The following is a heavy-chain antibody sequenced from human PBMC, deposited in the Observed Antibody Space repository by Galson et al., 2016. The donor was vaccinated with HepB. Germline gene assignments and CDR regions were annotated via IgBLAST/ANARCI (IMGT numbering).Heavy chain of an antibody. V-gene: IGHV3-53*01. CDR3: ARGKAVTGSDPLDP. CDR1: GFTVSSTF. D-gene: IGHD6-19*01. Sequence: SCAASGFTVSSTFMTWVRQAPGKGLEWVSVIYSGGSTNYADSVKGRFTISRDNSKNTLYLQMNSLRVEDTAVYYCARGKAVTGSDPLDPWGQGTLVTVSS. J-gene: IGHJ5*02. CDR2: IYSGGST.